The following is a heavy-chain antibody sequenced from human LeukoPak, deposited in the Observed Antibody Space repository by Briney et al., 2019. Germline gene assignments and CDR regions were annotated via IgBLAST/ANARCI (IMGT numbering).Heavy chain of an antibody. D-gene: IGHD5/OR15-5a*01. CDR3: AAYDVVSTFFDY. CDR2: IHYSGST. CDR1: SGSISSGYFH. J-gene: IGHJ4*02. V-gene: IGHV4-31*03. Sequence: SQTLSLTCTVSSGSISSGYFHWSWLRQLPGKGLEWIGYIHYSGSTYYNPSLKSRVTISVDTSKNQFSLKLSSVTAADTAVYYCAAYDVVSTFFDYWGQGTLVTVSS.